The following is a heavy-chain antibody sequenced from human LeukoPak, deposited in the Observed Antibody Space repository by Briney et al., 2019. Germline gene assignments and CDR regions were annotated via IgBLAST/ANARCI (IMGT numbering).Heavy chain of an antibody. J-gene: IGHJ4*02. Sequence: SETLSLTCTVSGYSISSGYYWGWIRQPPGKGLEWIGSIYHSGSTYYNPSLKSRVTISVDTSKNQFSLKLSSVTAADTAVYYCARFGDWRSALDYWGQGTLVTVS. CDR2: IYHSGST. D-gene: IGHD3-16*01. CDR3: ARFGDWRSALDY. CDR1: GYSISSGYY. V-gene: IGHV4-38-2*02.